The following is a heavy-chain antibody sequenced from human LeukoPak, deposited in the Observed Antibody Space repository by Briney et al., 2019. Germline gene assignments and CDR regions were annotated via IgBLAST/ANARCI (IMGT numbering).Heavy chain of an antibody. CDR2: ITNDGSST. Sequence: GGSLRLSCAASGLTFSSHWMHWVRQAPGKGLVWVSRITNDGSSTTYADSVKGRFTISRDNSKNTLYLQMNSLRAEDTAVYYCAKDLKRAVAGLSDYWGQGTLVTVSS. CDR1: GLTFSSHW. D-gene: IGHD6-19*01. V-gene: IGHV3-74*01. J-gene: IGHJ4*02. CDR3: AKDLKRAVAGLSDY.